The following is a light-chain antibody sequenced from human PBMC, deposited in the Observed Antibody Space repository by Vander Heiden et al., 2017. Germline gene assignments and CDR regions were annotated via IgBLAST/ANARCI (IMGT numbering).Light chain of an antibody. Sequence: DIQITQSPSTLSASAGDRVTITCRASQSISIWLAWYQQKPGQAPNLLIYKASNLETGVPSRFSGSGSGTDFTLTISSLQPEDVATYYCQHYNNFPYTFGQGTKLEIK. CDR2: KAS. CDR1: QSISIW. V-gene: IGKV1-5*03. CDR3: QHYNNFPYT. J-gene: IGKJ2*01.